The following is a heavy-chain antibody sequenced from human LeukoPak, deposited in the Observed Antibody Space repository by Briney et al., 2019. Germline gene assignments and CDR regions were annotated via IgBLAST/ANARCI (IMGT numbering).Heavy chain of an antibody. Sequence: PGGSLRLSCAASGFTFDDYAMHWVRQVSGTGLEWVSGINWNSDTIGYADSVKGRFTISRDNAKNSLYLQMNSLRAEDTALYYCAKDISSSWYGMEYWGQGTLVTVSS. CDR3: AKDISSSWYGMEY. CDR1: GFTFDDYA. J-gene: IGHJ4*02. CDR2: INWNSDTI. V-gene: IGHV3-9*01. D-gene: IGHD6-13*01.